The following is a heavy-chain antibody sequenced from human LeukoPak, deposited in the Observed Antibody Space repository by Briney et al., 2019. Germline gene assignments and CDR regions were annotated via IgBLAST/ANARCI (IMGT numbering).Heavy chain of an antibody. CDR2: ISSSSSYI. V-gene: IGHV3-21*01. CDR3: ARDLGYYYDSIGRNWFDP. CDR1: GFTFSSYS. D-gene: IGHD3-22*01. Sequence: PGGSLRLSCAASGFTFSSYSMTWVRQAPGKGLEWVSYISSSSSYIYYADSVKGRFTISRDNAKNSLYLQMNSMRAEDTAVYYGARDLGYYYDSIGRNWFDPWGQGTLVTVSS. J-gene: IGHJ5*02.